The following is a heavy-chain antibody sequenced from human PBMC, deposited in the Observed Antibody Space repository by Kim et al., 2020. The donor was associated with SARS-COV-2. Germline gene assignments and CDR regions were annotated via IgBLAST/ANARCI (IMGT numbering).Heavy chain of an antibody. D-gene: IGHD1-20*01. V-gene: IGHV4-34*01. Sequence: RVTISVDTSKNQFSLKLSAVTAADTAVYYCARDPLAYNWNGYAPLYYFDYWGQGTLVTVSS. J-gene: IGHJ4*02. CDR3: ARDPLAYNWNGYAPLYYFDY.